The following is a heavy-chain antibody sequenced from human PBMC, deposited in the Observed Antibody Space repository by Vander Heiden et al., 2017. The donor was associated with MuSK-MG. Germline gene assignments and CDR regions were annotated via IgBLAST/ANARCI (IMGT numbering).Heavy chain of an antibody. CDR1: GSTFTDYF. CDR3: ARGGASWYFDF. V-gene: IGHV1-2*05. Sequence: QVQLVQSGAEVKRPGASVKVSCKASGSTFTDYFIYWVRQAPGQGLEWMGRINPHTGGTKYAQNFQGRVTMTRDTSISTAYMELSSLTSDDTVVYYCARGGASWYFDFWGRGTLVTLSS. J-gene: IGHJ2*01. CDR2: INPHTGGT.